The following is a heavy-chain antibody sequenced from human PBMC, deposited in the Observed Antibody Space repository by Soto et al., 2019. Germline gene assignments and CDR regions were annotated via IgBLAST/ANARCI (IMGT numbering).Heavy chain of an antibody. Sequence: ASVKVSCKAPRDTFTSYYINWVRQAPGQGLEWMGWINPNSGGTKSAEKFQGRVTMTRDTSISTAYMELSRLTSDDTAVYYCASAAVTGTAGLDFWGQGTQVTVSS. CDR2: INPNSGGT. CDR3: ASAAVTGTAGLDF. V-gene: IGHV1-2*02. J-gene: IGHJ4*02. CDR1: RDTFTSYY. D-gene: IGHD6-19*01.